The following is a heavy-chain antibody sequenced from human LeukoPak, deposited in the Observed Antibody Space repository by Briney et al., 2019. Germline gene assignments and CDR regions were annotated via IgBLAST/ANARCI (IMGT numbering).Heavy chain of an antibody. Sequence: ASVKVSCTGSGYTFNKYGISWVRQAPGQGLEWMGWISAYNGDTHYAQKFQGRVTMTTETSTSTAYMELRSLRSDDTAIYYCARDHSNTSGWHAYFDFWGQGTLVTVSS. J-gene: IGHJ4*02. CDR1: GYTFNKYG. V-gene: IGHV1-18*01. D-gene: IGHD6-19*01. CDR3: ARDHSNTSGWHAYFDF. CDR2: ISAYNGDT.